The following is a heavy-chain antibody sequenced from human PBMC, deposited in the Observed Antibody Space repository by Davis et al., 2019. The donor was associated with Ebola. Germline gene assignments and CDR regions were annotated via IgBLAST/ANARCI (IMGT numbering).Heavy chain of an antibody. V-gene: IGHV5-51*01. J-gene: IGHJ4*02. CDR2: IFPGDSDT. D-gene: IGHD6-13*01. CDR1: GYSFTSHW. CDR3: ARRRDSSSWYGGGFDF. Sequence: GESLKISCKGSGYSFTSHWIVWVRQMPRKGLECMGIIFPGDSDTRYSPSFQGQVTFSADKSISTAYLQWSSLKASDTAIYYCARRRDSSSWYGGGFDFWGQGTLVTVSS.